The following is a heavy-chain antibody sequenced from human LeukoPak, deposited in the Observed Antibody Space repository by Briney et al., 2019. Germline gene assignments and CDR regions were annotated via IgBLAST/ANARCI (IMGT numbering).Heavy chain of an antibody. J-gene: IGHJ3*02. D-gene: IGHD6-13*01. CDR3: ARDYGSSWYVRAFDI. V-gene: IGHV4-39*07. CDR2: IYYSGST. CDR1: GGSISSSSYY. Sequence: SETLSLTCTVSGGSISSSSYYWGWIRQPPGKGLEWIGSIYYSGSTYYNPSLKSRVTISVDTSKNQFSLKLSSVIAADTAVYYCARDYGSSWYVRAFDIWGQGTVVTVSS.